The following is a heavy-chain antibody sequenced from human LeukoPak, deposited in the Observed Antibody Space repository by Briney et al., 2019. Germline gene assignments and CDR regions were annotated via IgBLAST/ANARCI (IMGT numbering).Heavy chain of an antibody. CDR2: ISTGSSYI. J-gene: IGHJ3*02. V-gene: IGHV3-21*04. CDR1: GFTFSSYN. D-gene: IGHD4-17*01. Sequence: GGSLRLSCAASGFTFSSYNMNWVRQAPGKGLEWVSSISTGSSYIDYEDSVKGRFTISRDNAKNSLYLQMNSLRAEDTAVYYCATLDYGDYPTRAFDIWGQGTMVTVSS. CDR3: ATLDYGDYPTRAFDI.